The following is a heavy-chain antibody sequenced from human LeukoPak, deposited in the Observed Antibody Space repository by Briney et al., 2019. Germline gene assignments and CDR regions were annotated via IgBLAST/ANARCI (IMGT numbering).Heavy chain of an antibody. V-gene: IGHV1-18*01. J-gene: IGHJ4*02. CDR1: VYTFTSYG. CDR2: ISAYNGNT. Sequence: ASVKVSCKASVYTFTSYGIRWVRQAPGQGLEWMGCISAYNGNTNYAQKLQGRVTMTTDTSTSTAYMELRSLRSDDTAVYCCARDLIETYCGGDCHPTLFDYWGQGTLVTVSS. D-gene: IGHD2-21*02. CDR3: ARDLIETYCGGDCHPTLFDY.